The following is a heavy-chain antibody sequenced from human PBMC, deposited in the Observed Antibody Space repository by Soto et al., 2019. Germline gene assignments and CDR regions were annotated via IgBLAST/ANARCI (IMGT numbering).Heavy chain of an antibody. J-gene: IGHJ4*02. CDR2: INHSGST. D-gene: IGHD6-19*01. V-gene: IGHV4-34*01. CDR3: LSARFDY. Sequence: SETLSLTCAVSGGSLDSNYWTWVRQPPGKGLEWIGEINHSGSTNYNASLKSRVTISVDTSKNQFSLNLSSVTAADTAVYYCLSARFDYWGQGTLVTVSS. CDR1: GGSLDSNY.